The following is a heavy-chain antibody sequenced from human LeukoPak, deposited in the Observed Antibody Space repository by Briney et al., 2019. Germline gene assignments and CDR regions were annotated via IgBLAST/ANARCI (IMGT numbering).Heavy chain of an antibody. CDR1: GGSISNYY. CDR2: IYYSGTT. D-gene: IGHD1-26*01. Sequence: SETLSLTCTVSGGSISNYYWGWIRQPPGKGLEWIGYIYYSGTTKYNPSLKSRVTISVDMSMNQFSLELRSVTAADTAVYYCARERDSGSTFDYWGQGTLVTVSS. V-gene: IGHV4-59*01. CDR3: ARERDSGSTFDY. J-gene: IGHJ4*02.